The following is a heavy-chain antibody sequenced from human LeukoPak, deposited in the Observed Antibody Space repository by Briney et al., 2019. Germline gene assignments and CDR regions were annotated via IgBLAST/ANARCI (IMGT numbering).Heavy chain of an antibody. CDR1: Y. D-gene: IGHD1-1*01. J-gene: IGHJ4*02. CDR3: ARLVGGTYFDY. V-gene: IGHV4-39*01. Sequence: YMDWVRQAPGKGLEWIGSIYYSGSTYYNPSLKSRVTISVDTSKNQFSLKLSSVTAADTAVYYCARLVGGTYFDYWGQGTLVTVSS. CDR2: IYYSGST.